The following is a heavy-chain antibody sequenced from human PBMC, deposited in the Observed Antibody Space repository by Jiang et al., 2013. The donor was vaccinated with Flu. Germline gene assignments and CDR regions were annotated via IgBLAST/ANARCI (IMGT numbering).Heavy chain of an antibody. CDR1: GGSIISYY. CDR3: ARASADFRSGSDY. Sequence: KPSEALSLTCTVSGGSIISYYWTWIRQPPGKGLECIGYIYYSGSTNYNPSLKSRVTISVDTSKNHFSLKMSSVTAADTAVYYCARASADFRSGSDYWGQGTLVTVSS. V-gene: IGHV4-59*01. J-gene: IGHJ4*02. CDR2: IYYSGST. D-gene: IGHD3-3*01.